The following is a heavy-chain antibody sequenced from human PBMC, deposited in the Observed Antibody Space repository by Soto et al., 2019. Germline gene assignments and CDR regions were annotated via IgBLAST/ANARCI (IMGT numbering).Heavy chain of an antibody. D-gene: IGHD3-10*01. Sequence: GESLKISCKGSGYSFTSYWIGWVRQMPGKGLEWMGIIYPGDSDTRYSPSFQGQVTISADKSISTAYLQWSSLKASDTAMYYCARRPGILWFGESATFFDYWGQGTLVTVSS. V-gene: IGHV5-51*01. J-gene: IGHJ4*02. CDR1: GYSFTSYW. CDR3: ARRPGILWFGESATFFDY. CDR2: IYPGDSDT.